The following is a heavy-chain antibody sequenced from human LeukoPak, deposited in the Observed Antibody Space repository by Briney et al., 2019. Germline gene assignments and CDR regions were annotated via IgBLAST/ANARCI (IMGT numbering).Heavy chain of an antibody. J-gene: IGHJ6*03. V-gene: IGHV1-18*01. Sequence: ASVKVSCKTSGYSFTTYAISWVRQAPGQGLEWMGWISTYNGNTNYAQKLQGRVTMTTDTSTSTAYMDLRSLRSDDTAVYYCARGPTVTTNYYYYYMDVWGKGTTVTVSS. CDR2: ISTYNGNT. D-gene: IGHD4-11*01. CDR1: GYSFTTYA. CDR3: ARGPTVTTNYYYYYMDV.